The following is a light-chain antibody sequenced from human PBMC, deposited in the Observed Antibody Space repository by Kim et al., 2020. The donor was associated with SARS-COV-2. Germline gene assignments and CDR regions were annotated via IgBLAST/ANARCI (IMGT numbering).Light chain of an antibody. Sequence: SYELTQPPSLSVSPGQAANITCSGPKMGDKYVSWYQQKTGQSPLLVIYQDKKGPSVIPERFSGSNSGNTATLTISGAQPLDEADYYCQSWDSSTVVFGGG. J-gene: IGLJ3*02. CDR1: KMGDKY. V-gene: IGLV3-1*01. CDR3: QSWDSSTVV. CDR2: QDK.